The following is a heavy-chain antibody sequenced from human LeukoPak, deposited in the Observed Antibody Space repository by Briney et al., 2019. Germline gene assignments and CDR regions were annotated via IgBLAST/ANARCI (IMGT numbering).Heavy chain of an antibody. CDR3: ARESWGPVGP. J-gene: IGHJ5*02. Sequence: GGPLRLSCAASGFIVSNNHMSWVRQAPGKGLEWVSLTYTDTSAYYADSVKGRFTISRDNSKNTLNLQMNSLRVEDTAVYYCARESWGPVGPWGQGTLVTVSS. V-gene: IGHV3-66*02. CDR1: GFIVSNNH. D-gene: IGHD7-27*01. CDR2: TYTDTSA.